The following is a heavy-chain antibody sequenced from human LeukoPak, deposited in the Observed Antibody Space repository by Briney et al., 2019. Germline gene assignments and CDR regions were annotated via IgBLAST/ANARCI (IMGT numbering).Heavy chain of an antibody. Sequence: GASVKVSCKASGYTFTGYYMHWVRQAPGQGLEWMGWINPNSGGTNYAQKFQGRVTMTRDTSISTAHMELSRLRSDDTAIYYCARLYYYDSGGYKYNWFDPWGQGTQVTVSS. CDR2: INPNSGGT. CDR1: GYTFTGYY. J-gene: IGHJ5*02. D-gene: IGHD3-22*01. CDR3: ARLYYYDSGGYKYNWFDP. V-gene: IGHV1-2*02.